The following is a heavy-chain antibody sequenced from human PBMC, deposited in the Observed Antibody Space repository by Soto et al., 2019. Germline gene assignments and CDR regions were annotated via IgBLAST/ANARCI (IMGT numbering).Heavy chain of an antibody. CDR3: ARDVFGSDTYCGGDCGPDTEI. CDR1: GGSISSGGYY. CDR2: IYYSGST. Sequence: PSETLSLTCTVSGGSISSGGYYWSWIRQHPGKGLEWIGYIYYSGSTYYNPSLKSRVTISVDTSKNQFSLKLSSVTAADTAVYYCARDVFGSDTYCGGDCGPDTEIWGQGTLVTVSS. J-gene: IGHJ4*02. V-gene: IGHV4-31*03. D-gene: IGHD2-21*02.